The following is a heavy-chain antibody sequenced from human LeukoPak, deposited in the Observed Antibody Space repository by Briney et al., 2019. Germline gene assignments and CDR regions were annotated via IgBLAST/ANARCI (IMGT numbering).Heavy chain of an antibody. V-gene: IGHV3-30*02. CDR1: GFTISGYG. Sequence: GGSLRLSGAGSGFTISGYGMHWVRQAPGKGLEWVTFIRHDGSIEYYADSVKGRFTISRVNSKNTLYLQMNSLRAEDTAVYYCARSGTTYYYDSGSRIWGQGTMVTVSS. CDR3: ARSGTTYYYDSGSRI. J-gene: IGHJ3*02. D-gene: IGHD3-22*01. CDR2: IRHDGSIE.